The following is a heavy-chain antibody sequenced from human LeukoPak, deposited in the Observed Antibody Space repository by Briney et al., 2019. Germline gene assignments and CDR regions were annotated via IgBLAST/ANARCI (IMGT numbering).Heavy chain of an antibody. D-gene: IGHD1-26*01. CDR3: AREWELLRYFDY. V-gene: IGHV3-21*01. J-gene: IGHJ4*02. Sequence: GGSLRLSCAASGFTFSSYSMNWVRQAPGKGLEWVSSISSSSSHIYYADSVKGRFTISRDNAKNSLYLQMNSLRAEDTAVYYCAREWELLRYFDYWGQGTLVTVSS. CDR2: ISSSSSHI. CDR1: GFTFSSYS.